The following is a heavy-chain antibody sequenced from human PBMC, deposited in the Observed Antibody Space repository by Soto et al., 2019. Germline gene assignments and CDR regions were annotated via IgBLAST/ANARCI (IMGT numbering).Heavy chain of an antibody. V-gene: IGHV4-39*01. CDR3: ASHDFWSGYYLDY. CDR1: GGSISSSSYY. CDR2: IYYSGST. J-gene: IGHJ4*02. Sequence: SETLSLTCTVSGGSISSSSYYWGWIRQPPGKGLEWIGSIYYSGSTYYNPSLKSRVTISVDTSKNQFSLKLSSVTAADTAVYYCASHDFWSGYYLDYWGQGTLVTVSS. D-gene: IGHD3-3*01.